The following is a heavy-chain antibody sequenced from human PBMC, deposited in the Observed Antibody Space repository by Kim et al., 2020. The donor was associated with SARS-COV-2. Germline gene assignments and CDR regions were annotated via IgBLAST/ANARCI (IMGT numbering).Heavy chain of an antibody. CDR3: ARGTFSGYEYYFDY. V-gene: IGHV3-7*01. CDR2: IKPDGSEK. J-gene: IGHJ4*02. CDR1: GFTFSSHW. Sequence: GGSLRLSCAASGFTFSSHWMSWVRQAPGKGLEWVATIKPDGSEKYYVDSVKGRFTISRNNAKNSLYLQMNSLRAEDTAVYYCARGTFSGYEYYFDYWGQGTLVTVSS. D-gene: IGHD3-22*01.